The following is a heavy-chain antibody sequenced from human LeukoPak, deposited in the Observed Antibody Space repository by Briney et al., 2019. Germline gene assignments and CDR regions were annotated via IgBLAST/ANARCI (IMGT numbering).Heavy chain of an antibody. CDR2: NYYSGRT. CDR1: GVPMSRYY. Sequence: SDTLSLTCTVCGVPMSRYYGSWTRQPLGEALEWIGYNYYSGRTIYNPSLKSRVHISVDVYKNHLSPNQISVPATHTPVLYCASISAAGTSGPYFDYWGQGTLVTVSS. J-gene: IGHJ4*02. V-gene: IGHV4-59*08. CDR3: ASISAAGTSGPYFDY. D-gene: IGHD6-13*01.